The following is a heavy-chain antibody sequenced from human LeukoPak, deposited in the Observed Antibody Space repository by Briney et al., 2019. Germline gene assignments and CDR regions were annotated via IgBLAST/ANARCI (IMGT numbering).Heavy chain of an antibody. CDR1: GFTFSSYS. Sequence: GGSLRLSCAASGFTFSSYSMNWVRQAPGKGLGWVSSISSSSSYIYYADSVKGRFTISRDNAKNSLYLQMNSLRAEDTAVYYCARDKAYYDFWSGYLDYYGMDVWGQGTTVTVSS. J-gene: IGHJ6*02. CDR3: ARDKAYYDFWSGYLDYYGMDV. D-gene: IGHD3-3*01. CDR2: ISSSSSYI. V-gene: IGHV3-21*01.